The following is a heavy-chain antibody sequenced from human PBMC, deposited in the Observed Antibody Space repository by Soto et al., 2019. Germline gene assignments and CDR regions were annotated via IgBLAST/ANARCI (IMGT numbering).Heavy chain of an antibody. CDR1: GYTFTSYY. CDR3: ARELGYCSGGSCYGMDV. J-gene: IGHJ6*02. CDR2: INPSGGST. Sequence: GASVKVSCKASGYTFTSYYMHWVRQAPGQGLEWMGIINPSGGSTSYAQKFQGRVTMTRDTSTSTVYMELSSLRSEDTAVYYCARELGYCSGGSCYGMDVWGQGTTVTVSS. V-gene: IGHV1-46*01. D-gene: IGHD2-15*01.